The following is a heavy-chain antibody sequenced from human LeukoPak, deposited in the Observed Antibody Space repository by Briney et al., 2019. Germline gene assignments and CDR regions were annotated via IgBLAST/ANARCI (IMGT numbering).Heavy chain of an antibody. CDR1: GFTFSSYA. CDR3: AKGMGATKVSPIDY. CDR2: ISGSGGST. D-gene: IGHD1-26*01. V-gene: IGHV3-23*01. Sequence: GGSLRLSCAASGFTFSSYAMSWVRQAPGKGLEWVSAISGSGGSTYYADSVKGRFTISRDNSKNTLYLQMNSLRAEDTAVYYCAKGMGATKVSPIDYWGQGTLVTVSS. J-gene: IGHJ4*02.